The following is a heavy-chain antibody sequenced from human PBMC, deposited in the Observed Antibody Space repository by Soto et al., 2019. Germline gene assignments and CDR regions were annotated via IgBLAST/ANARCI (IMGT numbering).Heavy chain of an antibody. V-gene: IGHV3-7*05. J-gene: IGHJ4*02. D-gene: IGHD3-16*01. Sequence: GGSLRLSCGAFGFSFGSYWMSWVRQAPGKGLEWVAKIKLDGSEKYYVDSVKGRFTISRDNVKNSLYLQMNSLRAEDTALYYCVRDAHYAFDYWGQGTLVTVSS. CDR2: IKLDGSEK. CDR1: GFSFGSYW. CDR3: VRDAHYAFDY.